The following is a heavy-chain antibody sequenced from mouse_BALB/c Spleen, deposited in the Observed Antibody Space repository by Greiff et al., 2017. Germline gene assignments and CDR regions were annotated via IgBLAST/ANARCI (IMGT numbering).Heavy chain of an antibody. Sequence: VQRVESGPGLVAPSQSLSITCTVSGFSLTSYGVHWVRQPPGKGLEWLGVIWAGGSTNYNSALMSRLSISKDNSKSQVFLKMNSLQTVDTAMYYLARPYYYGTGYFDVWGAGTTVTVSS. D-gene: IGHD1-1*01. V-gene: IGHV2-9*02. CDR2: IWAGGST. CDR3: ARPYYYGTGYFDV. CDR1: GFSLTSYG. J-gene: IGHJ1*01.